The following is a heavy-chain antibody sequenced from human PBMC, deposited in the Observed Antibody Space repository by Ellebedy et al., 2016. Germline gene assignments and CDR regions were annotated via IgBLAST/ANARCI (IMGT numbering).Heavy chain of an antibody. J-gene: IGHJ4*02. Sequence: GGSLRLSXAASGFTFSSYAMSWVRQAPGKGLEWVSAISGSGGSTYYADSVKGRFTISRDNSKNTLYLQMNSLRAEDTAVYYCAKDLGSGWYKGYFDYWGQGTLVTVSS. V-gene: IGHV3-23*01. CDR1: GFTFSSYA. CDR3: AKDLGSGWYKGYFDY. CDR2: ISGSGGST. D-gene: IGHD6-19*01.